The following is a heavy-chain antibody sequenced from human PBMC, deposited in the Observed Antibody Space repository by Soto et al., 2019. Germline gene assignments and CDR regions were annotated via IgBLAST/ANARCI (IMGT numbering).Heavy chain of an antibody. V-gene: IGHV3-33*01. Sequence: HPGGSLRLSCAASGFTFSSYGMHWVRQAPGKGLEWVAVIWYDGSNKYYADSVKGRFTISRDNSKNTLYLQMNSLRAEDTAVYYCARERVVVPVHGMDVWGQGTTVTVSS. CDR3: ARERVVVPVHGMDV. CDR2: IWYDGSNK. J-gene: IGHJ6*02. CDR1: GFTFSSYG. D-gene: IGHD2-2*01.